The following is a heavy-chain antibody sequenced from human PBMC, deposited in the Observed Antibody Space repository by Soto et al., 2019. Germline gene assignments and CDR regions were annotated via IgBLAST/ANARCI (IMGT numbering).Heavy chain of an antibody. CDR2: ISAYNGNT. J-gene: IGHJ4*02. Sequence: ASVKVSCKASGYTFTSYGISWVRQAPGRGLEWIGWISAYNGNTNYAQKLQGRVTMTTDTSTSTAYMELRSLRSDDTAVYYCAREAGYYYDSSGPLFDYWGQGTLVTVSS. D-gene: IGHD3-22*01. CDR1: GYTFTSYG. CDR3: AREAGYYYDSSGPLFDY. V-gene: IGHV1-18*01.